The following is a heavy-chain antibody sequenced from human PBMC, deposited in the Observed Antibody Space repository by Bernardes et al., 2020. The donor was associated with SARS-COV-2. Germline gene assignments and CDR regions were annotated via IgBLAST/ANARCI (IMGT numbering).Heavy chain of an antibody. V-gene: IGHV3-23*01. D-gene: IGHD2-15*01. CDR1: GFSFSSNA. Sequence: GGSLRLSCAASGFSFSSNAMRWVRQAPGKGLEWISSISASGGSTYYADSVKGRFTISRDNSNNTLDLQMNSLSAEDTAVYFCAKDLLRDCSGSGCYSDYWGQGILVIVSA. CDR2: ISASGGST. J-gene: IGHJ4*02. CDR3: AKDLLRDCSGSGCYSDY.